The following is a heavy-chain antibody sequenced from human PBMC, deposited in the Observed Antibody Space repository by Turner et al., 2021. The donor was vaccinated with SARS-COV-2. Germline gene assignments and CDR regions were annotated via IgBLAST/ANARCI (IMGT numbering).Heavy chain of an antibody. CDR2: VSYRGKT. CDR3: ARHEYGDYFDF. V-gene: IGHV4-39*01. D-gene: IGHD4-17*01. Sequence: QVQLQESGPGLVKPSETLSPTCSVSNASIVTRDFNWAWVRQPPGKGLEWIGDVSYRGKTFYNSSLRSRLTISRDTSKNQFFLKLNSVTAADTAVYFCARHEYGDYFDFWGQGKLVTVSS. J-gene: IGHJ4*02. CDR1: NASIVTRDFN.